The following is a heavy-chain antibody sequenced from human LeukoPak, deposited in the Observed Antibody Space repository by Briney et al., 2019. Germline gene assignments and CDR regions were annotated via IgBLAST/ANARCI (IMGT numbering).Heavy chain of an antibody. Sequence: GRSLRLSCAASGFTFSSYAMHWVRQAPGKGLEWVAVISYDGSNKYYADSVKGRFTIPRDNSKNTLYLQMNSLRAEDTAVYYCAREHYYDSSGYYPIWGQGTMVTVSS. V-gene: IGHV3-30-3*01. D-gene: IGHD3-22*01. CDR2: ISYDGSNK. CDR1: GFTFSSYA. J-gene: IGHJ3*02. CDR3: AREHYYDSSGYYPI.